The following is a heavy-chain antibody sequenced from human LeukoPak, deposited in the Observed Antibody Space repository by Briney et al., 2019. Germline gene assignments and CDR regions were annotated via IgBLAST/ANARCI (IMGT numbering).Heavy chain of an antibody. J-gene: IGHJ4*02. CDR3: ERQSRGAAAGNDY. Sequence: SETLSLTCSVSGGSISSYYWSWIRQPPGKGLEWIGYIYYSGSTNYNPYSGSTNYNPSLKSRVTISVDASKNQFSLQLFSVTAADTAVYYCERQSRGAAAGNDYWGQGTLVTVSS. V-gene: IGHV4-59*08. CDR1: GGSISSYY. D-gene: IGHD6-13*01. CDR2: IYYSGSTNYNPYSGST.